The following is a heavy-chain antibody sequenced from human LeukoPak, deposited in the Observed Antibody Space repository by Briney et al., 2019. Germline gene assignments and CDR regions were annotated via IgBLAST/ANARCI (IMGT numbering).Heavy chain of an antibody. J-gene: IGHJ3*02. CDR3: ARDRWFGEQLDDAFDI. CDR1: GYTLTGYY. D-gene: IGHD3-10*01. V-gene: IGHV1-2*02. CDR2: INPNSGGT. Sequence: ASVKVSCKASGYTLTGYYMHWVRQAPGQGLEWMGWINPNSGGTNYAQKFQGRVTMTRDTSISTAYMELSRLRSDDTAVYYCARDRWFGEQLDDAFDIWGQGTMVTVSS.